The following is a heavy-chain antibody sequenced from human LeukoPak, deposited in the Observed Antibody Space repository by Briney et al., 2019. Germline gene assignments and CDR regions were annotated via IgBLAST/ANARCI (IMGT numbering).Heavy chain of an antibody. V-gene: IGHV3-23*01. J-gene: IGHJ4*02. Sequence: GGSLTLSCAVSGITLSNYGMSWVRQAPGKGLEWVAGISGSGGSTNYADSVKGRFTISRDNPKNTLFLQMKSLRAEDTAVYFCAKRGVVIRVILVGFHKEAYYYDSWGQGALVTVSS. CDR3: AKRGVVIRVILVGFHKEAYYYDS. D-gene: IGHD3-22*01. CDR2: ISGSGGST. CDR1: GITLSNYG.